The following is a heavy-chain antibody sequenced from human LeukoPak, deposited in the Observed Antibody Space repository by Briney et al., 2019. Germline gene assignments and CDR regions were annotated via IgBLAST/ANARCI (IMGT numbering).Heavy chain of an antibody. CDR3: ARDKQLWLLGAFDI. D-gene: IGHD5-18*01. V-gene: IGHV3-30-3*01. J-gene: IGHJ3*02. Sequence: GGSLRLSCAASGFTFSSYAMDWVRQAPGKGLEWVAVISYDGSNKYYADSMKGRFTISRDNSKNTLYLQMNSLRAEDTAVYYCARDKQLWLLGAFDIWGQGTMVTVSS. CDR2: ISYDGSNK. CDR1: GFTFSSYA.